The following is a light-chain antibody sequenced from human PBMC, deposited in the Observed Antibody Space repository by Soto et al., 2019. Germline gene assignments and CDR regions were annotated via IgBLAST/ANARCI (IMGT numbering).Light chain of an antibody. CDR3: AAWDDSLNGYV. CDR1: SSNIGSNT. V-gene: IGLV1-44*01. J-gene: IGLJ1*01. Sequence: QSVLTKPPSASLTPGQRVTISCSGSSSNIGSNTVNWYQQLPKTAPKLLIYSNNQRPSGVPDRFSGSKSGTSASLAISGLQSEDEADYYCAAWDDSLNGYVFGTGTKVTV. CDR2: SNN.